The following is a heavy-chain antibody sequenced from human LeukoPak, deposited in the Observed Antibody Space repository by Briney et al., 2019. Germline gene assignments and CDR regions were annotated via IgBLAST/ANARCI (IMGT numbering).Heavy chain of an antibody. CDR2: ISSGGST. CDR1: GFTVSSNY. J-gene: IGHJ4*02. V-gene: IGHV3-53*01. D-gene: IGHD5-18*01. CDR3: ARDLGYSYGRYFDY. Sequence: GGSLRLSCAASGFTVSSNYITWVRLAPGKGLEWFSVISSGGSTYYADSVKGRFTISRDNSKNTLYLQMNSLRAEDTAVYFCARDLGYSYGRYFDYWGQGTLVTVSS.